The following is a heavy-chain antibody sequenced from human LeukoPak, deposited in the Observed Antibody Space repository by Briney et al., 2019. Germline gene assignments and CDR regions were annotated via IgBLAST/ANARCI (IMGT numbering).Heavy chain of an antibody. V-gene: IGHV4-4*07. CDR1: GGSISSYY. J-gene: IGHJ4*02. Sequence: SETLSLTCTVSGGSISSYYWSWIRQPAGKGLEWMGRIYTSGSTNYNPSLKSRVTMSVDTSKNQFSLKLSSVTAADTAVYYCASTTDYYDSSGYYYSGCFDYWGQGTLVTVSS. CDR3: ASTTDYYDSSGYYYSGCFDY. D-gene: IGHD3-22*01. CDR2: IYTSGST.